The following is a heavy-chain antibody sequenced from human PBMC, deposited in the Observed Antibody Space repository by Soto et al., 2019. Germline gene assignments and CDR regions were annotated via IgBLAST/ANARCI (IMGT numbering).Heavy chain of an antibody. V-gene: IGHV2-26*01. Sequence: SGPTLVNPTETLTLTCTVSGFSLSNARMGVSWIRQPPGKALEWLAHIFSNDEKSYSTSLKSRLTISKDTSKSQVVLTMTNMDPVDTATYYCARIRPGSSSWFQDFYFDYWGQGSLVTVSS. D-gene: IGHD6-13*01. J-gene: IGHJ4*02. CDR1: GFSLSNARMG. CDR2: IFSNDEK. CDR3: ARIRPGSSSWFQDFYFDY.